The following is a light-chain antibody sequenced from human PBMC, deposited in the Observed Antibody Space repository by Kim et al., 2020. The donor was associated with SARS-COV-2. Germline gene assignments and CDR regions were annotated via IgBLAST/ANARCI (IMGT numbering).Light chain of an antibody. CDR3: QAWDIGIQV. CDR1: RGHITYA. J-gene: IGLJ2*01. Sequence: QLVLTQSPSASASLGASVKLTCTLDRGHITYAIAWHQQQPEKGPRYLMKVNGDGSHSRGDGIPDRFLGSSSGAERYLIISRLQSEDEADYYCQAWDIGIQVFGGGTKVTVL. CDR2: VNGDGSH. V-gene: IGLV4-69*01.